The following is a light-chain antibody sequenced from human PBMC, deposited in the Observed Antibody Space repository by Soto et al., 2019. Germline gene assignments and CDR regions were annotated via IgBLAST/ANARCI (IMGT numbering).Light chain of an antibody. V-gene: IGKV3-15*01. CDR1: QSVSSA. J-gene: IGKJ1*01. CDR2: DGS. Sequence: VMTQSPATVSVYLWERATLSCRASQSVSSALAWYQQKPGQASRHLIYDGSTRAAGVAARFSGSGLGTEFTHTISSLQSADYAVYHCHQYHNWPSWTFGQGAKVDI. CDR3: HQYHNWPSWT.